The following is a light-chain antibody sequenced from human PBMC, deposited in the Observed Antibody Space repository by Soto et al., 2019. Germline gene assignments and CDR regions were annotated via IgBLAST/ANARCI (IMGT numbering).Light chain of an antibody. Sequence: EIVLTQSPGTLSWSPGERATLSSRSSQSLPSTYLAWCQQTAVHAPRLRIYGSSTRATGIPARFSGSGSGKDFTLTISRLEPEDFAVYFGQKYGFSPPFNFGTGTKV. J-gene: IGKJ3*01. CDR3: QKYGFSPPFN. V-gene: IGKV3-20*01. CDR1: QSLPSTY. CDR2: GSS.